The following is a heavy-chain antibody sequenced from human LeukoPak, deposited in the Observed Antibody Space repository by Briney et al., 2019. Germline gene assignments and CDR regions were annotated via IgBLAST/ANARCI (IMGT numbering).Heavy chain of an antibody. Sequence: SETLSLTCAVYGGSFSGYYWSWIRQPPGKGLEWTGEINHSGSTNYNPSLKSRVTISVDTSKNQFSLKLSSVTAADTAVYYCARLVAAREYFDYWGQGTLVTVSS. D-gene: IGHD6-6*01. CDR2: INHSGST. J-gene: IGHJ4*02. CDR1: GGSFSGYY. V-gene: IGHV4-34*01. CDR3: ARLVAAREYFDY.